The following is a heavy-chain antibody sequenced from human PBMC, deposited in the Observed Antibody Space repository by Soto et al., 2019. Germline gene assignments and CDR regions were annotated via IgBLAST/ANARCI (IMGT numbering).Heavy chain of an antibody. V-gene: IGHV4-34*01. Sequence: SETLCLTCAFYGGSFSGYYWGWIGQPPGKGLEWIGEINHSGSTNYNPSLKSRVTISVDTSKNQFSLKLSSVTAADTAVYYCARLGWQYDKNDYWGQGTLVTGSS. CDR2: INHSGST. CDR1: GGSFSGYY. J-gene: IGHJ4*02. CDR3: ARLGWQYDKNDY. D-gene: IGHD3-22*01.